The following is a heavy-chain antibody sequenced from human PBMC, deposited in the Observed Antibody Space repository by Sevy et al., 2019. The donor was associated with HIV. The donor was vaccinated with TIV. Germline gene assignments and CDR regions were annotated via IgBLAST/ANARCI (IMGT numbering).Heavy chain of an antibody. CDR3: ARGGPTPGYYYYMDV. V-gene: IGHV4-59*01. J-gene: IGHJ6*03. Sequence: SETLSLTCTVSGGSISSYYWSWIRQPPGKGLEWIGYIYYSGSTNYNPSLKSRVTISVDTSKNQLSLKLSSVTAADTAVYYCARGGPTPGYYYYMDVWGKGTTVTVSS. D-gene: IGHD1-26*01. CDR2: IYYSGST. CDR1: GGSISSYY.